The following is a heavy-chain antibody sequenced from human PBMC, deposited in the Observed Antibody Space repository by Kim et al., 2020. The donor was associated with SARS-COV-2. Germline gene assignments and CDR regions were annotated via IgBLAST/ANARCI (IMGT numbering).Heavy chain of an antibody. Sequence: DPEDGETIYAQKFQGRVTMTEDTSTDTAYMELSSLRSEDTAVYYCATAFNWGQGTLVTVSS. CDR2: DPEDGET. CDR3: ATAFN. J-gene: IGHJ4*02. V-gene: IGHV1-24*01.